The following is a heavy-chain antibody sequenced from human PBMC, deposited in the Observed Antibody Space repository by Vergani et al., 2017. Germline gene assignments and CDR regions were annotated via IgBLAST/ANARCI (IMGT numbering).Heavy chain of an antibody. CDR3: AKIIVLMVYARSPFDY. CDR2: ISGSGGST. CDR1: GFTFSSYA. D-gene: IGHD2-8*01. J-gene: IGHJ4*02. Sequence: EVQLLESGGGLVQPGGSLRLSCAASGFTFSSYAMSWVRQAPGKGLEWVSAISGSGGSTYYADSVKGRFTISRDNSKNTLYLQMNSLRAEDTAVYYCAKIIVLMVYARSPFDYWGQGTLVTVSS. V-gene: IGHV3-23*01.